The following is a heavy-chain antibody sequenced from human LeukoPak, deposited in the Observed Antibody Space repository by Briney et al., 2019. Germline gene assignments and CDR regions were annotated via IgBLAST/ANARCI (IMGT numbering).Heavy chain of an antibody. J-gene: IGHJ4*02. D-gene: IGHD2-21*02. CDR1: GGSISSYY. CDR2: IYYSGST. Sequence: SETLSLTCTVSGGSISSYYWSWIRQPPGKGLEWIGYIYYSGSTNYNPSLKSRVTISVDTSKNQFSLKLSSVTAADTAVYYCAREGIYCGGDCYQNYWGQGTLVTVSS. CDR3: AREGIYCGGDCYQNY. V-gene: IGHV4-59*01.